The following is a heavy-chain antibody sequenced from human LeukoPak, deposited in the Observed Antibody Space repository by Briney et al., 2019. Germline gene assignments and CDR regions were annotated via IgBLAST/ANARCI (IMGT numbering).Heavy chain of an antibody. D-gene: IGHD3-10*01. J-gene: IGHJ3*02. V-gene: IGHV3-7*01. Sequence: GGSLRLSCAASGFTFSSYWMSWVRQAPGKGLEWVANIKQDGSEKYYVDSVKGRFAISRDNAKNSLYPQMNSLRAEDTAVYYCARELDVLLWFGESQSEAFDIWGQGTMVTVSS. CDR2: IKQDGSEK. CDR3: ARELDVLLWFGESQSEAFDI. CDR1: GFTFSSYW.